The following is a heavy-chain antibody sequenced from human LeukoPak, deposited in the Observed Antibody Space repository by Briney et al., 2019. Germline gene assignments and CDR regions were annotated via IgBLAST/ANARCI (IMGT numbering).Heavy chain of an antibody. V-gene: IGHV1-3*01. CDR1: GYTFTSYA. D-gene: IGHD6-19*01. CDR2: INAGNGNT. Sequence: ASVKVSCKASGYTFTSYAMHWVRQAPGQRLEWMGWINAGNGNTKYSQKFQGRVTITRDTSASTAYMELSSLRSEDTAVYYCARDPGIAVAGGQDWGQGTLVTVSS. J-gene: IGHJ4*02. CDR3: ARDPGIAVAGGQD.